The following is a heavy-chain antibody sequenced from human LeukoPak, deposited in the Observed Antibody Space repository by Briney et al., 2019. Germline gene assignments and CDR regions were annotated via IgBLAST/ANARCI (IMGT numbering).Heavy chain of an antibody. CDR1: GGSISNYY. J-gene: IGHJ4*02. CDR2: IYASGST. D-gene: IGHD6-6*01. V-gene: IGHV4-4*07. Sequence: SETLSLTCTVSGGSISNYYWSWIRQPAGKRLEWIGRIYASGSTNYNPSLKSRVTISIDKSKNQCSLKLTSVTAADTAVYYCARLKQLDIDYWGQGTLVTVSS. CDR3: ARLKQLDIDY.